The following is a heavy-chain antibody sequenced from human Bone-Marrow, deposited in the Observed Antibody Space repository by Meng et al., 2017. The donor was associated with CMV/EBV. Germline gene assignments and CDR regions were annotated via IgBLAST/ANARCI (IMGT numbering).Heavy chain of an antibody. Sequence: SETLSLTCTVSGGSISSSSYYWGWTRQPPGKGLEWIGSIYYSGSTYYNPSLKSRVTISVDTSKNQFSLKLSSVTAADTAVYYCDSIAAAGTGGYYYYGMDVWGQGTTVTVSS. CDR2: IYYSGST. V-gene: IGHV4-39*07. D-gene: IGHD6-13*01. J-gene: IGHJ6*02. CDR3: DSIAAAGTGGYYYYGMDV. CDR1: GGSISSSSYY.